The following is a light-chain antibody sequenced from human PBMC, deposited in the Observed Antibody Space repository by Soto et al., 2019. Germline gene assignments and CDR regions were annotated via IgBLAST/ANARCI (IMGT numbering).Light chain of an antibody. V-gene: IGLV1-40*01. CDR3: QSYDSSLSAVV. J-gene: IGLJ2*01. CDR2: GNN. CDR1: SSNIGSGYA. Sequence: QSVLTQPPSVSGAPGQRVTISCTGSSSNIGSGYAVHWYQQLPGTAPKLLIYGNNNRPSGVPDRFSGSKSGTSVSLAITGLQAEDEADYYCQSYDSSLSAVVFGGGTQQTVL.